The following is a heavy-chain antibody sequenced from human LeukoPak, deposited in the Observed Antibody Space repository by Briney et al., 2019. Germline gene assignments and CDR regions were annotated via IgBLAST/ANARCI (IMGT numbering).Heavy chain of an antibody. CDR3: ASLGNDSSSVDY. J-gene: IGHJ4*02. D-gene: IGHD6-6*01. V-gene: IGHV4-39*01. CDR1: GGSISSSSYY. Sequence: SETLSLTCTVSGGSISSSSYYWGWIRQPPGKGLEWIGSIYYSGSTYYNPSLKSRVTISVDTSKNQLSLKLSSVTAADTAVYYCASLGNDSSSVDYWGQGTLVTVSS. CDR2: IYYSGST.